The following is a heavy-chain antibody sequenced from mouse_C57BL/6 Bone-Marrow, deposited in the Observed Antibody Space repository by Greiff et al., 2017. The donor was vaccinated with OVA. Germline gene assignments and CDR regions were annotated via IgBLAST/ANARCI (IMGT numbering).Heavy chain of an antibody. V-gene: IGHV4-1*01. Sequence: AAGGVDFSRYWMSWVRRAPGKGLEWIGEINPDSSTINYAPSLKDKFIISRDNAKNTLYLQMSKVRSEDTALYYCARPYYYGSRSHWYFDVWGTGTTVTVSS. CDR2: INPDSSTI. D-gene: IGHD1-1*01. CDR1: GVDFSRYW. CDR3: ARPYYYGSRSHWYFDV. J-gene: IGHJ1*03.